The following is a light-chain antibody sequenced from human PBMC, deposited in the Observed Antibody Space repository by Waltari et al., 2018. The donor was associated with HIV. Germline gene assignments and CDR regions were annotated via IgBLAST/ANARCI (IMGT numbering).Light chain of an antibody. J-gene: IGLJ2*01. CDR2: EVS. CDR1: SSDIGGYNY. Sequence: QSALTQPASVSGSPGQSITISCTGTSSDIGGYNYVPWYQQHPGKAPKLMIYEVSNRPSGVSNRFSGSKSGNTASLTISGLQAEDEADYYCSSYTSSNTRRVFGGGTKLTVL. CDR3: SSYTSSNTRRV. V-gene: IGLV2-14*01.